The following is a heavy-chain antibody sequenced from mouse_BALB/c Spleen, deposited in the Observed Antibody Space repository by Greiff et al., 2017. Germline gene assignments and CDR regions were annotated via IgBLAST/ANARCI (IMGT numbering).Heavy chain of an antibody. Sequence: EVQLQQSGPELVKPGASVKMSCKASGYTFTSYVMHWVKQKPGQGLEWIGYINPYNDGTKYNEKFKGKATLTSDKSSSTAYMELSSLTSEDSAVYYCATPYGYDEGGYYFDYWGQGTTLTVSS. V-gene: IGHV1-14*01. J-gene: IGHJ2*01. CDR2: INPYNDGT. D-gene: IGHD2-2*01. CDR1: GYTFTSYV. CDR3: ATPYGYDEGGYYFDY.